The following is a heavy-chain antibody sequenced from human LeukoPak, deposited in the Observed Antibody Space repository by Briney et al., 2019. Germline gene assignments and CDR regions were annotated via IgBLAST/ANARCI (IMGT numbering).Heavy chain of an antibody. V-gene: IGHV1-69*13. D-gene: IGHD1-1*01. CDR3: ANRRRASRGYGMDV. J-gene: IGHJ6*02. CDR1: GGTFSSYD. Sequence: ASVTVSCKASGGTFSSYDISWVRQAPGQGLEWMGGIIPIFGTANYAQKFQGRVTITADESTSTAYMELSSLRSEDTAVYYCANRRRASRGYGMDVWGQGITVTVSS. CDR2: IIPIFGTA.